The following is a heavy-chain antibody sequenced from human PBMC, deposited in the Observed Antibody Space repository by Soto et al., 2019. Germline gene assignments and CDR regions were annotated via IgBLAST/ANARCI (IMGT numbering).Heavy chain of an antibody. J-gene: IGHJ5*02. D-gene: IGHD3-10*01. Sequence: SSTVSLTCSVFGGSFIGYYWSWIRQPPGKGLEWIGEINHSGSTNYNPSLKSRVTISVDTSKNQFSLKLSSVTAADTAVYYCARGITMVRGVILREYNWFDPWGQGTLVTVSS. CDR3: ARGITMVRGVILREYNWFDP. CDR2: INHSGST. CDR1: GGSFIGYY. V-gene: IGHV4-34*01.